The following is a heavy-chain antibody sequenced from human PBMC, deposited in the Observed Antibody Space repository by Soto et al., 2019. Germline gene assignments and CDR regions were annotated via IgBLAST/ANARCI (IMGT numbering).Heavy chain of an antibody. V-gene: IGHV3-23*01. CDR1: GFTFSSYA. J-gene: IGHJ5*02. CDR2: ISGSGGTT. CDR3: SMTTVRNWFDP. D-gene: IGHD4-4*01. Sequence: EVQLLESGGGLVQPGGSLRLSCAASGFTFSSYAMSWVRQGPGKGLEWVSAISGSGGTTYYADSVKGRLTISRDNSKNTLYLQMNSLRAEDTAVYYCSMTTVRNWFDPWGHGTLVTVSS.